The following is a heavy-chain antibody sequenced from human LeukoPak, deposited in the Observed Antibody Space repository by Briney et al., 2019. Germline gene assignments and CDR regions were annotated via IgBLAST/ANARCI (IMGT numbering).Heavy chain of an antibody. J-gene: IGHJ4*02. CDR3: ARRPYSNLFDY. CDR1: GGSISSSSYY. Sequence: SETLSLTCTVSGGSISSSSYYWGWIRQPPGKGLEWIGSIYYSGSTYYNPSLKSRVTISVDTSKNQFSLKLSSVTAADTAVYYCARRPYSNLFDYWGQGTLVTVSS. V-gene: IGHV4-39*01. D-gene: IGHD4-11*01. CDR2: IYYSGST.